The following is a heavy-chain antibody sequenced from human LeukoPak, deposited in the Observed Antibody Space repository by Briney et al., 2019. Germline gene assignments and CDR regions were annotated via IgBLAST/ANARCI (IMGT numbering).Heavy chain of an antibody. CDR1: GYSFVNYY. D-gene: IGHD3-22*01. CDR3: ARDDYYDSSGYLFAFDI. CDR2: INPSGGST. V-gene: IGHV1-46*01. J-gene: IGHJ3*02. Sequence: ASVKVSCKAFGYSFVNYYMHWVRQAPGQGLEWMGIINPSGGSTSYAQKFQGRVTMTRDMSTSTVYMELSSLRSEDTAVYYCARDDYYDSSGYLFAFDIWGQGTMVTVSS.